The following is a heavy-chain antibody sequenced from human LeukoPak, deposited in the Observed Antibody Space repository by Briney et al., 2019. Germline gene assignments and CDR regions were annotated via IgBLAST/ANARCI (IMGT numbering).Heavy chain of an antibody. CDR1: GYTFTEYD. D-gene: IGHD3-16*01. Sequence: VASVKVSCKASGYTFTEYDINWVRQAAGQGPELMGWINPNSYNKAYTGKFQGRLTMTTNTSTTTVYMELSSLRSEDTAIYYCARGATFQRQALAYWGQGTLVIVSS. CDR2: INPNSYNK. V-gene: IGHV1-8*01. CDR3: ARGATFQRQALAY. J-gene: IGHJ4*02.